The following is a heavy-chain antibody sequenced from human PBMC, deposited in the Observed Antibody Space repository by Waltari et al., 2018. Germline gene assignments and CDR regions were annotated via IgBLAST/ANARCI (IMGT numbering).Heavy chain of an antibody. CDR1: GGSFSGYY. CDR2: INHSGST. Sequence: QVQLQQWGAGLLKPSETLSLTCAVYGGSFSGYYWSWIRQPPGKGLEWIGEINHSGSTNYNPSLKSRVTISVDTSKNQFSLKLSSVTAADTAVYYCARDSPRITIFGVRHYYYGMDVWGQGTTVTVSS. V-gene: IGHV4-34*01. D-gene: IGHD3-3*01. J-gene: IGHJ6*02. CDR3: ARDSPRITIFGVRHYYYGMDV.